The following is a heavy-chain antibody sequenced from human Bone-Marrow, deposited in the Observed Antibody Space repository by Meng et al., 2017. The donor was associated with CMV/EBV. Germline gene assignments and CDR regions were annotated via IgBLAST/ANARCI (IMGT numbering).Heavy chain of an antibody. CDR3: AKDTELQLGMYV. Sequence: GESLKISCAASGFTFSSYGMHWVRQAPGKGLEWVAFIRYDGSNKYYADSVKGRFTISRDNSNNTLYLQMNSLRAEDTAVYYCAKDTELQLGMYVWGQGTTVTVSS. J-gene: IGHJ6*02. V-gene: IGHV3-30*02. CDR2: IRYDGSNK. D-gene: IGHD1-7*01. CDR1: GFTFSSYG.